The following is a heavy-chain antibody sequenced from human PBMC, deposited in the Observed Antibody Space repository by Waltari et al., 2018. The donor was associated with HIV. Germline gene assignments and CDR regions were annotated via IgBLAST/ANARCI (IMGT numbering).Heavy chain of an antibody. CDR3: VRVVSDGNGSSWLDP. D-gene: IGHD2-21*01. V-gene: IGHV4-4*02. CDR2: IYHPGSS. Sequence: QVQLQESGPGQVEPSGTLSLPCAVSGGSIRTYNWWTWVRQPPGKGLEWIGEIYHPGSSNYNKSLKSRVTISVDKSKNQFSLELRSVTAADTAVYYCVRVVSDGNGSSWLDPWGQGTLVTVSS. CDR1: GGSIRTYNW. J-gene: IGHJ5*02.